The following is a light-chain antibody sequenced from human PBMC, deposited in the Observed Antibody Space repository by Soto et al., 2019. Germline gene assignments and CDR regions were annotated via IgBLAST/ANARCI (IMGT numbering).Light chain of an antibody. CDR1: QDISNY. Sequence: DIQMTQSPSSLSVSVGDRVTITCQARQDISNYFNWYQQKPGKAPTLLIYDASNLETGVPSRFSGSGSATDFTFTISRLQPEDIATYYCQQDDNLPPLYTFGQGTKLEMK. CDR3: QQDDNLPPLYT. CDR2: DAS. J-gene: IGKJ2*01. V-gene: IGKV1-33*01.